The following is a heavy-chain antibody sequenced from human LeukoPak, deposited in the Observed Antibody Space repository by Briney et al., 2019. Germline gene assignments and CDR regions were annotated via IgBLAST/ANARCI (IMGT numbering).Heavy chain of an antibody. V-gene: IGHV3-23*01. Sequence: GRCLRLSWAAAGFTFSSYAMTWVRQAPGKGLDWVSAIFGSGATYYADSVRGRFTISRDNSKNTLYLQMNNLRAEDTALYYCANGRGPAATHPDYWGQGTLVTVSS. J-gene: IGHJ4*02. CDR2: IFGSGAT. CDR3: ANGRGPAATHPDY. D-gene: IGHD6-25*01. CDR1: GFTFSSYA.